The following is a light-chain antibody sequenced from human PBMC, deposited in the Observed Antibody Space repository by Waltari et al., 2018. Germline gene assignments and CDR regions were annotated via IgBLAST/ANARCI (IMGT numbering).Light chain of an antibody. CDR3: QQRSTWPSVT. V-gene: IGKV3-11*01. CDR2: DAS. Sequence: DTVLTQSPGTLSLSPGDRAPHFYMVSQSVGRHLAWYQQKPGQAPRLLIYDASDRAADTPARFSGSGSGTDFTLTISSLEPEDFVVYYCQQRSTWPSVTFGGGTKVEIK. CDR1: QSVGRH. J-gene: IGKJ4*01.